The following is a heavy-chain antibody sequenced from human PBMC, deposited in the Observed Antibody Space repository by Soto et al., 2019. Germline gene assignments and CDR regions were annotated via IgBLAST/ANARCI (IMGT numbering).Heavy chain of an antibody. V-gene: IGHV4-59*01. CDR3: VALKYCGGGRCLDY. CDR2: IYYSGST. J-gene: IGHJ4*02. CDR1: GGSISSYY. Sequence: QVQLQESGPGLVKPSETLSLTCTVSGGSISSYYWSWIRQSPGKGLEYIGYIYYSGSTKYNPSLKSRVTISVDTSKNQFSLKLSSVTAADTAVYYCVALKYCGGGRCLDYWGQGTLVTVSS. D-gene: IGHD2-15*01.